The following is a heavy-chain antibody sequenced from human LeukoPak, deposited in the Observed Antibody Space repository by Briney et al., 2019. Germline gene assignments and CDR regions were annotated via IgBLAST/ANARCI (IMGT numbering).Heavy chain of an antibody. CDR1: GFTFSSYG. V-gene: IGHV3-30*02. Sequence: QSGGSLRLSCSASGFTFSSYGMHWVRQAPGKGLVWVAFIRYDGSDKYYAESVKGRFTISRDNSKNTLYLQMNSLRAEDTAVYYCARRAGAYTHPYDYWGQGTLVTVSS. CDR2: IRYDGSDK. J-gene: IGHJ4*02. D-gene: IGHD3-16*01. CDR3: ARRAGAYTHPYDY.